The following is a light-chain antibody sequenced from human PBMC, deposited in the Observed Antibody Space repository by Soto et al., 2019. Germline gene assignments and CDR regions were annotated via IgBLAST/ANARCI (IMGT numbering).Light chain of an antibody. Sequence: DIQLTQSPSSLSSSVGDRVTITCRASQTVISYLNWYQQKPGQAPKLLIYATTNLQSGVPSRFSGSGSGTEFTLTISSLHSEDFATYFCQQNYNTPPYTFGQGTKVDIK. V-gene: IGKV1-39*01. CDR1: QTVISY. J-gene: IGKJ2*01. CDR2: ATT. CDR3: QQNYNTPPYT.